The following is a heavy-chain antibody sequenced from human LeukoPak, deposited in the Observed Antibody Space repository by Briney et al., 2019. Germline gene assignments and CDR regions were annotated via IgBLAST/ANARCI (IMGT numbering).Heavy chain of an antibody. V-gene: IGHV3-48*04. CDR2: ISSSSSTI. J-gene: IGHJ4*02. Sequence: PGGSLRLSCAASGFTFSSYSMNWVRQAPGKGLEWVSYISSSSSTIYYADSVKGRFTISRDNAKNSLYLQMNSLRAEDTAVYYCARDAGYYSLDYWGQGTLVTVSS. D-gene: IGHD3-10*01. CDR3: ARDAGYYSLDY. CDR1: GFTFSSYS.